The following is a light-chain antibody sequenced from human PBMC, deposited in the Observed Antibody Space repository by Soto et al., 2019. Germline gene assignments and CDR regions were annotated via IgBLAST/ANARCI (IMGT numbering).Light chain of an antibody. CDR2: GAS. Sequence: EIVLTQSPATLSVSAGGTVTLSCRASQSIRTNVAWYQQIPGQAPRLLVYGASTRATGVPARFSVSGSGTEFTLTIRSLQSEDFAVYYCQQFNYWPPITFGQGTRLEIK. J-gene: IGKJ5*01. V-gene: IGKV3-15*01. CDR1: QSIRTN. CDR3: QQFNYWPPIT.